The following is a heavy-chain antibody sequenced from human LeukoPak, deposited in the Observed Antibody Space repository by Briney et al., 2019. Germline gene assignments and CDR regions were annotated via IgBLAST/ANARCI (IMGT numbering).Heavy chain of an antibody. Sequence: EASVKVSCKVSGYTLTELSMHWVRQATGQGLEWMGWMNPNSGNTGYAQKFQGRVTMTRNTSISTAYMELSSLRSEDTAVYYCARATGLAGTLNYYFDYWGQGTLVTVSS. V-gene: IGHV1-8*01. J-gene: IGHJ4*02. CDR1: GYTLTELS. CDR2: MNPNSGNT. D-gene: IGHD6-19*01. CDR3: ARATGLAGTLNYYFDY.